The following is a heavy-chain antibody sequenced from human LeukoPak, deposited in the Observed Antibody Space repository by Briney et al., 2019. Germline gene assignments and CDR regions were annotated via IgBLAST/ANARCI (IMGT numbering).Heavy chain of an antibody. J-gene: IGHJ4*02. Sequence: ASVKVSCKASGYTFSSNDINWVRQATGQGLEWMGWMNPHSGNTGYAQKFQGRVTITRNSSISTAYMELSSLRSEDTAVYYCARDLSGYALFDYWGQGTLVTVSS. V-gene: IGHV1-8*01. CDR1: GYTFSSND. CDR2: MNPHSGNT. CDR3: ARDLSGYALFDY. D-gene: IGHD3-22*01.